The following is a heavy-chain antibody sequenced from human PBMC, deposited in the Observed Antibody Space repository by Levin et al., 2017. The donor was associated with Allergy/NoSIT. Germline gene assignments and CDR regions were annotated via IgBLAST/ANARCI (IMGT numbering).Heavy chain of an antibody. V-gene: IGHV3-33*01. CDR2: IWYDGSNK. CDR3: ARGNNGAFDY. Sequence: GESLKISCVVSGFTFSTYGMDWLRQAPGKGLEWVAVIWYDGSNKYYADSVKGRFTISRDNSKNTLYLQMNSLRAEDTAVYYCARGNNGAFDYWGQGTLVTVSS. CDR1: GFTFSTYG. D-gene: IGHD1/OR15-1a*01. J-gene: IGHJ4*02.